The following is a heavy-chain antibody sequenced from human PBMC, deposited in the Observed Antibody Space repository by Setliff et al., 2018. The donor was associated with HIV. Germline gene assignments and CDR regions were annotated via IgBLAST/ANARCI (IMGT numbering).Heavy chain of an antibody. D-gene: IGHD2-15*01. J-gene: IGHJ1*01. CDR1: GGSFNGYY. Sequence: SDTLSLTCAVYGGSFNGYYWSWIRQPPGKGLEWIGEINHSGSTNYNPSLKSRVTMSVDKSKNQSSLRLSSVTAADTAVYYCARARRAGSGPKYFQHWGQGTLVTVSS. CDR2: INHSGST. CDR3: ARARRAGSGPKYFQH. V-gene: IGHV4-34*01.